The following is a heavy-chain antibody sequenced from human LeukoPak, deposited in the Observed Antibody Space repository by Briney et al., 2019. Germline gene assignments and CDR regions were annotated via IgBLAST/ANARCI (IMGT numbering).Heavy chain of an antibody. Sequence: GGSLRLSCAASGFTFSSHAMHWVRQAPGKGLEWVAVISYDGSNKYYADSVKGRFTISRDNSKNTLYLQMNSLRAEDTAVYYCARGSYTAMVTGHLDYWSQGTLVTVSS. CDR3: ARGSYTAMVTGHLDY. CDR2: ISYDGSNK. J-gene: IGHJ4*02. CDR1: GFTFSSHA. V-gene: IGHV3-30*01. D-gene: IGHD5-18*01.